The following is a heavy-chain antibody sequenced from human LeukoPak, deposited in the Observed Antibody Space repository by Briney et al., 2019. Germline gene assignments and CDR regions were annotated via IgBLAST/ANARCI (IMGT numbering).Heavy chain of an antibody. J-gene: IGHJ3*02. Sequence: SETLSLTCTVSGASISSGSYYWNWIRQPAGKGLEWIGRISSSGSTNYNPSLKSRVTISVDTSKNQFSLKLSSVTAADTAVYFCARGPYSYDSSGAFDIWGQGTMVTVSS. CDR1: GASISSGSYY. CDR3: ARGPYSYDSSGAFDI. D-gene: IGHD3-22*01. CDR2: ISSSGST. V-gene: IGHV4-61*02.